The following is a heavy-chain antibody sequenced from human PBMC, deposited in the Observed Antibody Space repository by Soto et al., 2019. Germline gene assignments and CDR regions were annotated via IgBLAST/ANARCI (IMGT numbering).Heavy chain of an antibody. CDR1: GFTVTNLY. J-gene: IGHJ4*02. V-gene: IGHV3-66*01. CDR2: ISSGGST. CDR3: ARDTFGGAYHFCH. D-gene: IGHD3-3*01. Sequence: EVQLVESGGGLVRPGGSLRLSCAASGFTVTNLYMTWVRQAPGKGLEWVSVISSGGSTYYADSVKGRFTISRDNSKNTLYLEMNSLRAGDTAVYYCARDTFGGAYHFCHGGQGTLVTVSS.